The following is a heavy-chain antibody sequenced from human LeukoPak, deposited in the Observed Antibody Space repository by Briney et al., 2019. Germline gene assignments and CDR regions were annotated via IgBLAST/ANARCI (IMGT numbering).Heavy chain of an antibody. Sequence: ASVKVSCKASGYTFTNYTLNWVRQAPGQGLEWMGWIDTNTGNPTYAQGFTGRFVFSLDTSVSTAYLQISSLKAEDTAVYYCARAPKAYYDFWRVYLPYVMDVGGKGTRSPSPQ. J-gene: IGHJ6*04. CDR1: GYTFTNYT. V-gene: IGHV7-4-1*02. CDR3: ARAPKAYYDFWRVYLPYVMDV. CDR2: IDTNTGNP. D-gene: IGHD3-3*01.